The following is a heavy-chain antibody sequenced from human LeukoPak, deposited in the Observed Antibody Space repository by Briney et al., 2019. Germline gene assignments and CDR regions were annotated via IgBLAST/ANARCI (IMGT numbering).Heavy chain of an antibody. V-gene: IGHV4-59*01. CDR2: VSYSGNT. CDR3: ARGRDGGNYTPLDL. J-gene: IGHJ5*02. Sequence: SETLSLTCTVSGGSTSSYYWSWIRQPPGKGLEWIGCVSYSGNTNYNPSLKSRVTISVDTSKNQFSLKLTSVTAADTAVYYCARGRDGGNYTPLDLWGQGTLVTVPS. CDR1: GGSTSSYY. D-gene: IGHD4-23*01.